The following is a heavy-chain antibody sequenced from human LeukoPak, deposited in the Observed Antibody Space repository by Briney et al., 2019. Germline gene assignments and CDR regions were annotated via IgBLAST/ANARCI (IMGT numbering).Heavy chain of an antibody. V-gene: IGHV3-48*01. CDR2: ISSSSSTI. D-gene: IGHD3-10*01. CDR3: ARVSEGSWNY. CDR1: GFTFSTYN. Sequence: GGSLRLSCAASGFTFSTYNMNWVRQAPGKGLEWVSYISSSSSTIYYADSVKGRFTISRDNAKNSLYLQMNSLRAEDTSVYYCARVSEGSWNYWGQGTLVTVSS. J-gene: IGHJ4*01.